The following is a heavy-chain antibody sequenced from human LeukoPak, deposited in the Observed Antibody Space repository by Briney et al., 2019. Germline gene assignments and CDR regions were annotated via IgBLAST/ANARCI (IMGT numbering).Heavy chain of an antibody. Sequence: PGGSLRLSCAASGFTFSSYAMHWVRQAPGKGLEWVAVISYDGSNKYYADSVKGRFTVPRGNSKNTLYLQMTSLRAEDTAVYYCVKETHGSGSYGDYWGQGTLVTVSS. D-gene: IGHD3-10*01. V-gene: IGHV3-30*14. J-gene: IGHJ4*02. CDR1: GFTFSSYA. CDR3: VKETHGSGSYGDY. CDR2: ISYDGSNK.